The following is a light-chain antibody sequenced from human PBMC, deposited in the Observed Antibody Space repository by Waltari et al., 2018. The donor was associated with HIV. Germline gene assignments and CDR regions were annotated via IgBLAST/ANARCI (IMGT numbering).Light chain of an antibody. V-gene: IGKV3-11*01. CDR3: QQRSNWPPFT. CDR2: DAS. CDR1: QSVSSY. Sequence: EIVLTQSPATLSLSPGERATLSCRASQSVSSYLAWYQQKPGQAPRLIIYDASNRATGIPARFSGSGSGTDFTLTIISLEPEDFAVYYCQQRSNWPPFTFGPGTKVDIK. J-gene: IGKJ3*01.